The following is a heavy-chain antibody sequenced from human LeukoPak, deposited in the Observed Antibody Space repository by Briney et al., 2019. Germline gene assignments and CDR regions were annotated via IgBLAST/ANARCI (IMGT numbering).Heavy chain of an antibody. CDR2: IKQDGSEK. V-gene: IGHV3-7*05. J-gene: IGHJ4*02. CDR1: GFTLSTYW. CDR3: ARESDYYYFDY. Sequence: GESLRLSCAASGFTLSTYWMSWVRQAPGKGLEWVANIKQDGSEKYYVDSVKGRFTISRDNAKNSLYLQMNSLRANGTAVYYCARESDYYYFDYWGQGTLVTVSS. D-gene: IGHD5-12*01.